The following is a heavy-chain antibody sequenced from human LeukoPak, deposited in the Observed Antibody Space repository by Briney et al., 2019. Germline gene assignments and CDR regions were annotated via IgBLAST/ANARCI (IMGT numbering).Heavy chain of an antibody. CDR1: GCTFSSYW. CDR3: ARDSPLPGY. CDR2: INSDGSST. J-gene: IGHJ4*02. D-gene: IGHD1-14*01. V-gene: IGHV3-74*01. Sequence: PGGSLRLSCTASGCTFSSYWMHWVRQAQGKGMVWDSRINSDGSSTSYADSVKGRFTISRDNAKNTLHLQMNSLRAEDTAVYYCARDSPLPGYWGQGTLVTVSS.